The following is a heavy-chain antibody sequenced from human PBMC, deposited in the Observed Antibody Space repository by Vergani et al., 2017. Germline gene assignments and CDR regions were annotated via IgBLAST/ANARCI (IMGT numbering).Heavy chain of an antibody. CDR1: GFTFSDYY. V-gene: IGHV3-11*01. CDR2: ISSSGSTI. CDR3: ARDPPLCSSTSCYFDY. D-gene: IGHD2-2*01. Sequence: QVQLVESGGGLVKPGGSLRLSCAASGFTFSDYYMSWIRQAPGKGLEWVSYISSSGSTIYYADSVKGRFTISRDNAKNSMYLQMNSLRAEDTAVYYCARDPPLCSSTSCYFDYWGQGTLVTVSS. J-gene: IGHJ4*02.